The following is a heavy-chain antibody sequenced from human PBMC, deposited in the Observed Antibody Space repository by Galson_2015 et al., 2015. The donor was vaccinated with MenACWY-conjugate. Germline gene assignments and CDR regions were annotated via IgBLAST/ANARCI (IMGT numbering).Heavy chain of an antibody. CDR1: GYNFITYW. CDR2: IDPVNSNI. CDR3: ARHPPGGRGMDV. Sequence: SGAEVKKPGESLKISCKASGYNFITYWIGWVRQVPGKGLEWVGLIDPVNSNIRYSPSFQGQVTISADESISTAYLQWNSLQASDTAMYYCARHPPGGRGMDVWGQGTTVTVSS. V-gene: IGHV5-51*01. D-gene: IGHD1-26*01. J-gene: IGHJ6*02.